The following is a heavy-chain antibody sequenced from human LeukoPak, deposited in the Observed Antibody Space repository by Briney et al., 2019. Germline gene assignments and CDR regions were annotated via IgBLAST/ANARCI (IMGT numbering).Heavy chain of an antibody. CDR3: AIRKSGNAIDY. CDR1: GFAVSSNY. CDR2: IYSGGST. J-gene: IGHJ4*02. D-gene: IGHD5-12*01. V-gene: IGHV3-66*01. Sequence: GGSLRLSCAASGFAVSSNYMSWVRQAPGKGLEWVAVIYSGGSTNYADSVKGRFTISSDNSKNTLYLLMNSLRAEDTAVYYCAIRKSGNAIDYWGQGTLVTVSS.